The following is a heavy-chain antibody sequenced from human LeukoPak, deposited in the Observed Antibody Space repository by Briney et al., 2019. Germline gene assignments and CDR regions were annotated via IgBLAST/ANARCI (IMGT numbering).Heavy chain of an antibody. V-gene: IGHV1-18*01. CDR1: GYSFTSYG. D-gene: IGHD5-18*01. J-gene: IGHJ3*02. CDR2: MSAYNGKT. Sequence: GASVKVSCKASGYSFTSYGFNWVRQAPRQGLEWMGLMSAYNGKTNYAHSLQGRVTVTADTSTSTAYMELRSLRSEDTAVYYCARGMGYSYGHPQGAFDIWGQGTMVTVSS. CDR3: ARGMGYSYGHPQGAFDI.